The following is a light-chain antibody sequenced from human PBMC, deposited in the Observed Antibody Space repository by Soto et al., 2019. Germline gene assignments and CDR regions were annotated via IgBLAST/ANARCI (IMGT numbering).Light chain of an antibody. CDR1: SSDVGGYNY. V-gene: IGLV2-14*01. J-gene: IGLJ2*01. CDR2: DVS. CDR3: SSYTSSSTLEV. Sequence: QPVLTQPASVSGSPGQSITISCTGTSSDVGGYNYVSWYQQHPGKAPKLMIYDVSNRPSGVSNRFSGSMSGNTASLTISGLQAEDEADYYCSSYTSSSTLEVFGGGTQLTVL.